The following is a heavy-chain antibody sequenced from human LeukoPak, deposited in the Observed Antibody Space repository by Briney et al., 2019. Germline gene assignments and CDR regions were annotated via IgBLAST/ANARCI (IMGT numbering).Heavy chain of an antibody. CDR3: ARHGSRLITGAVYYNYYLDV. V-gene: IGHV4-59*08. D-gene: IGHD7-27*01. Sequence: SETLSLTCTVSGGSISRYDWNWIRQPPGKGLEWIGYIYYSGSTDYNPSLKSRVTISVDPSKNQISLRLSSVTAADTAVYYCARHGSRLITGAVYYNYYLDVWGRGTTVTVSS. CDR2: IYYSGST. J-gene: IGHJ6*03. CDR1: GGSISRYD.